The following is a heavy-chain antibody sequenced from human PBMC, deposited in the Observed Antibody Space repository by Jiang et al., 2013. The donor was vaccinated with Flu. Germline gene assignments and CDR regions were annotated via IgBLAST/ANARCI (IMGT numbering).Heavy chain of an antibody. CDR1: GFTFSSYD. D-gene: IGHD7-27*01. V-gene: IGHV3-48*02. Sequence: QLVESGGALVQPGGSLRLSCAASGFTFSSYDMNWVRQAPGKGLEWVSYISSRSNTIYYADSVKGRFTISRDNAKNSLYVQMNSLRDEDTAVYYCARDSNWGYPFDYWGQGTLVTVSS. J-gene: IGHJ4*02. CDR2: ISSRSNTI. CDR3: ARDSNWGYPFDY.